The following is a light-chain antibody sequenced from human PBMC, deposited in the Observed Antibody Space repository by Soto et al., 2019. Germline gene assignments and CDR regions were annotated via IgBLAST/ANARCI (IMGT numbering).Light chain of an antibody. CDR1: QDVSNY. CDR3: QQYDNLRIT. V-gene: IGKV1-33*01. Sequence: DIQMTQSPSSLSASVGDRVTITCQASQDVSNYLNWYQQKPGKAPKLLIYDASYLETGVPSRFSGSGSGTDFTFTISSLQPEDIATYYCQQYDNLRITFGQGTRLEIK. CDR2: DAS. J-gene: IGKJ5*01.